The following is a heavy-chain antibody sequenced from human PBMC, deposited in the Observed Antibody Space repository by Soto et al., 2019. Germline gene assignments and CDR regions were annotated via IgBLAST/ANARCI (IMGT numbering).Heavy chain of an antibody. Sequence: GGSLRLSCAASGFTFSDYYMSWIRQATGKGLEWVSYISSSGSTIYYADSVKGRFTISRDNAKNSLYLQMNSLRAEDTAVYYCARGPPAWLQPLDYWGQGTLVTVSS. D-gene: IGHD5-12*01. CDR3: ARGPPAWLQPLDY. CDR2: ISSSGSTI. V-gene: IGHV3-11*01. J-gene: IGHJ4*02. CDR1: GFTFSDYY.